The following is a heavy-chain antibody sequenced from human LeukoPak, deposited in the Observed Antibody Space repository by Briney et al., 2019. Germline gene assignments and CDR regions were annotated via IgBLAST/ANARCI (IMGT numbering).Heavy chain of an antibody. V-gene: IGHV4-4*07. J-gene: IGHJ3*02. Sequence: SETLSLTCTVSGGSISSYSWSWIRQPAGKGLEWIGRVFASGSTKYNPSLKSRVTMSVETSKKQFSLKLSSVTAADTAVYYCAREGSAFDIWGQGTMVTVSS. CDR3: AREGSAFDI. CDR2: VFASGST. CDR1: GGSISSYS.